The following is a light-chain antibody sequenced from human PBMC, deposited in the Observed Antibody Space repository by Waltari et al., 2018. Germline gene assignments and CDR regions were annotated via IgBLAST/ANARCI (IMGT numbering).Light chain of an antibody. J-gene: IGLJ3*02. Sequence: QLVLTQSPSASASLGASVKLTCTLTGEYSAYTIAWHQLQPEKGPGYLMNGNSDGSHDKADGIPERFSGSGAGAERYLIISRLQSDDEADYFCQTWGMNMQVFGGGTRLTVL. V-gene: IGLV4-69*01. CDR2: GNSDGSH. CDR1: GEYSAYT. CDR3: QTWGMNMQV.